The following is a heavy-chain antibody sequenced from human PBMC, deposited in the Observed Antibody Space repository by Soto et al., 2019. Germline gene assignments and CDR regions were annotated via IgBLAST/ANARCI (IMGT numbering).Heavy chain of an antibody. Sequence: QLQLQESGPGLVKPSETLSLTCTVSGGSISSSSYYWGWIRQPPGKGLEWIGSIYYSGSTYYNPSLKSRVTISVDTSKNQFSLKLSSVTAADTAVYYCARPREYSGYDGDYFDYWGQGTLVTVSS. CDR2: IYYSGST. V-gene: IGHV4-39*01. CDR3: ARPREYSGYDGDYFDY. D-gene: IGHD5-12*01. CDR1: GGSISSSSYY. J-gene: IGHJ4*02.